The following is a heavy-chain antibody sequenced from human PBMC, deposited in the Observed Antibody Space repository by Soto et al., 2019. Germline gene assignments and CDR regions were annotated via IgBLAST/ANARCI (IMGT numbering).Heavy chain of an antibody. CDR2: IYYSGST. D-gene: IGHD2-2*02. Sequence: PSNTPSLTFTVSGCSISSYYWSWIRQPPGKGLEWIGYIYYSGSTNYNPSLKSRVTISVDTSKNQFSLKLSSVTAADTAVYYCEGSSLVVPAAIVCWYYYCMEVWGKGT. CDR1: GCSISSYY. J-gene: IGHJ6*03. CDR3: EGSSLVVPAAIVCWYYYCMEV. V-gene: IGHV4-59*01.